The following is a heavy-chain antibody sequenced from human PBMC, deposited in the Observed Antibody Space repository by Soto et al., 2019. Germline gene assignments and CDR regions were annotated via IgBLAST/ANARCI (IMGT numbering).Heavy chain of an antibody. D-gene: IGHD1-26*01. CDR3: ARREATDGVLDF. Sequence: GGSLRLSCAASGFTFSIYWMHWVRQAPGKGLVWVSRINGDGSATNYADSVKGRFTISRDNAKNTLHLQMNSVRAEDTALYYCARREATDGVLDFWGQGTLVTVSS. J-gene: IGHJ4*02. V-gene: IGHV3-74*01. CDR2: INGDGSAT. CDR1: GFTFSIYW.